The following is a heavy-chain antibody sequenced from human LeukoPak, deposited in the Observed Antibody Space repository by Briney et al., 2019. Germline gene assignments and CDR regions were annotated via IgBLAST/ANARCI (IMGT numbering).Heavy chain of an antibody. CDR1: GYTFTGYY. V-gene: IGHV1-2*02. D-gene: IGHD5-18*01. CDR3: AREDFGGYSYGREYDY. Sequence: GASVKVSCKASGYTFTGYYMHWVRQAPGQGLEWMGWINPNSGGTNYAQKFQGRVTMTRDTSISTAYMELSRLRSDDTAVYYCAREDFGGYSYGREYDYWGQGTLVTVSS. CDR2: INPNSGGT. J-gene: IGHJ4*02.